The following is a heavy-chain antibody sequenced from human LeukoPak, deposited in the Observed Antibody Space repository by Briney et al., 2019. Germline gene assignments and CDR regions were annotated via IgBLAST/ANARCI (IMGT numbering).Heavy chain of an antibody. V-gene: IGHV3-30*04. J-gene: IGHJ4*02. D-gene: IGHD3-22*01. Sequence: PGGSLRLSCAASGFTFSSYAMHWVRQAPGKGLEWVAVISYDGSNKYYADSVKGRFTISGDNSKNTLYLQMNSLRAEDTAVYYCARDYYDSSGYYGPGRIGYWGQGTLVTVSS. CDR1: GFTFSSYA. CDR2: ISYDGSNK. CDR3: ARDYYDSSGYYGPGRIGY.